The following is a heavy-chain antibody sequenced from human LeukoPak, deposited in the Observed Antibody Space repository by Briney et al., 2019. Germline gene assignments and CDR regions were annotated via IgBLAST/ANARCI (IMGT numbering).Heavy chain of an antibody. CDR1: GFTFSSYS. V-gene: IGHV3-23*01. CDR3: AKLPLWFGVQWFDP. Sequence: GGSLRLSCAASGFTFSSYSMNWVRQAPGKGLEWVSAISGSGGSTYYADSVKGRFTISRDNSKNTLYLQMNSLRAEDTAVYYCAKLPLWFGVQWFDPWGQGTLVTVSS. J-gene: IGHJ5*02. CDR2: ISGSGGST. D-gene: IGHD3-10*01.